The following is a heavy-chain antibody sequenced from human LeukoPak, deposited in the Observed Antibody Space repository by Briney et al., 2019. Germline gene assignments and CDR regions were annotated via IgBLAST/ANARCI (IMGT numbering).Heavy chain of an antibody. J-gene: IGHJ6*03. CDR3: ARLKSGIVVVPAAPRGYYYMDV. V-gene: IGHV4-61*02. Sequence: SETLSLTCTVSGGSISSGSYYWSWIRQPAGKGLEWIGRIYTSGSTNYNPSLKSRVTISVDTSKNQFSLKLSSVTAADTAVYYCARLKSGIVVVPAAPRGYYYMDVWGKGTTVTVSS. CDR1: GGSISSGSYY. CDR2: IYTSGST. D-gene: IGHD2-2*01.